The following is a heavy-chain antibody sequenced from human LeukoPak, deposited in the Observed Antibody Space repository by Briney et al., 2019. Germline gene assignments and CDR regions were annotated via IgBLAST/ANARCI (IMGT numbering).Heavy chain of an antibody. CDR2: ISYDGSNK. J-gene: IGHJ4*02. V-gene: IGHV3-30*03. D-gene: IGHD3-9*01. CDR3: ARDQGYYDILTGYYQRYYFDY. Sequence: GGSLRLSCAASGFTFSSYGMHWVRQAPGKGLEWVAVISYDGSNKYYADSVKGRFTISRDNSKNTLYLQMNSLRSEDTAVYYCARDQGYYDILTGYYQRYYFDYWGQGTLVTVSS. CDR1: GFTFSSYG.